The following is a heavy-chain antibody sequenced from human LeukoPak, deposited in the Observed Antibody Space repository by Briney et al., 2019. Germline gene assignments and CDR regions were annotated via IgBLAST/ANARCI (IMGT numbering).Heavy chain of an antibody. CDR2: IIPILGIA. Sequence: SVKVSCKASGGTFSSYAISWVRQAPGQGLEWMGRIIPILGIANYAQKFQGRVTITADKSTSTAYMELSSLRSEDTAVYYCARLTTVTTFQRWGQGTLVTVSS. J-gene: IGHJ4*02. V-gene: IGHV1-69*04. CDR3: ARLTTVTTFQR. D-gene: IGHD4-11*01. CDR1: GGTFSSYA.